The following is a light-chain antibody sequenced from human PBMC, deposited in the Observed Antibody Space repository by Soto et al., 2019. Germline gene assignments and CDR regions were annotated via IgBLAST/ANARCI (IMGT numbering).Light chain of an antibody. J-gene: IGKJ2*01. CDR3: QQYGRSLPT. V-gene: IGKV3-20*01. CDR1: QSISNSY. Sequence: ENVLTPSPDILSLSPGERVTLSCRASQSISNSYLAWYQQKPGQAPRVLIYGASNRATGTPDRFSGSGSGTDFTLTISRLQPEDFALYYCQQYGRSLPTFGRGTKLEIK. CDR2: GAS.